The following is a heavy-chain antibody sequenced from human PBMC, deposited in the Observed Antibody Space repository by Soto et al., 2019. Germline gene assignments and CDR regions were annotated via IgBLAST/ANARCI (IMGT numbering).Heavy chain of an antibody. CDR1: GGSISSYY. CDR3: AREDQNYGNFAY. V-gene: IGHV4-59*01. D-gene: IGHD4-17*01. J-gene: IGHJ4*02. CDR2: IYYSGST. Sequence: QVQLQESGPGLVKPSETLSLTCTVSGGSISSYYWSWIRQPPGKGLEWIGYIYYSGSTNYNPSLKSRVSISVDTSKNQFSLKLSSVTAADTDVYYCAREDQNYGNFAYWGQGTLVTVSS.